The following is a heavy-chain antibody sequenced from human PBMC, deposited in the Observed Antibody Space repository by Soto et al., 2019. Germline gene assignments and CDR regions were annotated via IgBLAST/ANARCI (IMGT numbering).Heavy chain of an antibody. V-gene: IGHV3-30-3*01. CDR3: AIDKRGITMIVEADY. D-gene: IGHD3-22*01. CDR1: GFTFSSYA. Sequence: QVQLVESGGGVVQPGRSLRLSCAASGFTFSSYAMHWVRQAPGKGLEWVAVISYDGSNKYYADSVKGRFTISRDNSKNTLYLQMNSLRAEDTAVYYCAIDKRGITMIVEADYWGQGTLVTVSS. CDR2: ISYDGSNK. J-gene: IGHJ4*02.